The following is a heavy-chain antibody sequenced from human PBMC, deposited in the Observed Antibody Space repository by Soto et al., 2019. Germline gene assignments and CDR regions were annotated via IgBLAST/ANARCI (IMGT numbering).Heavy chain of an antibody. J-gene: IGHJ6*02. CDR1: GGAISSGDYY. CDR3: ARVTGSKYYYYYYGMDV. V-gene: IGHV4-30-4*01. Sequence: QVQLQESGPGLVKPSQTLSLTCTVSGGAISSGDYYWSWIREPPGKGLEWIGYIYYTGSTYYNPSLKGRVTISVDTSKNQFSLKLSSVTAADPAVYYCARVTGSKYYYYYYGMDVLGQGTTVTVSS. CDR2: IYYTGST. D-gene: IGHD1-20*01.